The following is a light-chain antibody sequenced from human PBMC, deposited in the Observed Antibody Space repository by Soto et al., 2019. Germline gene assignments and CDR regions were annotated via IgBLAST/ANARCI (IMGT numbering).Light chain of an antibody. CDR3: QSYDSSLSGYV. Sequence: QAVVTQPPSVSGAPGQRVTISCTGSSSNIGAGYDVHWYQQLPGTAPKLLIYGNSNRPSGVPDRFSGSKSGTSASLAITGLQAEDEADYYCQSYDSSLSGYVFGGGTQLTVL. V-gene: IGLV1-40*01. CDR1: SSNIGAGYD. J-gene: IGLJ7*01. CDR2: GNS.